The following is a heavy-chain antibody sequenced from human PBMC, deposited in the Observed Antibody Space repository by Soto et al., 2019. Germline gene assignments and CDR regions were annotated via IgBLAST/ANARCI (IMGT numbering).Heavy chain of an antibody. D-gene: IGHD3-22*01. CDR1: GFTFSSYG. V-gene: IGHV3-33*01. CDR2: IWYYGSNK. CDR3: ARDGLDDSSGYYFSSAFDI. Sequence: GGSLRLSCAASGFTFSSYGMHWVRQAPGKGLEWVAVIWYYGSNKYYADSVKGRFTISRDNSKNTLYLQMNSLRAEDTAVYYCARDGLDDSSGYYFSSAFDIWGQGTMVTVSS. J-gene: IGHJ3*02.